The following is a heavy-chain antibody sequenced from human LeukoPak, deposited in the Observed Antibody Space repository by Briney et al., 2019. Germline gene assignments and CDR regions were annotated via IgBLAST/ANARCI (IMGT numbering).Heavy chain of an antibody. V-gene: IGHV3-30*02. J-gene: IGHJ4*02. Sequence: GGSLRLSCAASGFTFSSHGMHWVRQAPGKGLEWVAFIRYDGSNKYYADSVKGRFTISRDNAKNSLYLQMNSLRADDTAVYYCASSGYSGYYFDYWGQGTLVTVSS. CDR1: GFTFSSHG. D-gene: IGHD5-12*01. CDR3: ASSGYSGYYFDY. CDR2: IRYDGSNK.